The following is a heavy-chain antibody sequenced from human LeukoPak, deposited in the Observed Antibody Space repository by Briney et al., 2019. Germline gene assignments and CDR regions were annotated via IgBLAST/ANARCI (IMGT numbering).Heavy chain of an antibody. D-gene: IGHD3/OR15-3a*01. Sequence: SETLSLTCTVSGGSIGSSSYYWGYIRQPPGKGLEWIGSIYYNGSTYYNPSLKSRVTISVDTSKNQFSLKLSSVTAADTAVYYCARVWTGYPGHYWGQGTLVTVSS. CDR3: ARVWTGYPGHY. J-gene: IGHJ4*02. CDR2: IYYNGST. CDR1: GGSIGSSSYY. V-gene: IGHV4-39*07.